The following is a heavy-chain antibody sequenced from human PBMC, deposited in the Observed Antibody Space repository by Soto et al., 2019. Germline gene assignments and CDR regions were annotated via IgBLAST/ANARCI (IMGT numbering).Heavy chain of an antibody. CDR3: ARETSQNVYSHYGMDV. CDR1: GWSFSGFY. CDR2: INDSGTT. Sequence: PXETRSLTCAIDGWSFSGFYWSWIRQPPGKGLEWIGEINDSGTTNYNPSLKSRVTISAGTSKTHFSLRLTSVTAADTAVYYCARETSQNVYSHYGMDVWGQGTTVTVSS. V-gene: IGHV4-34*01. J-gene: IGHJ6*02.